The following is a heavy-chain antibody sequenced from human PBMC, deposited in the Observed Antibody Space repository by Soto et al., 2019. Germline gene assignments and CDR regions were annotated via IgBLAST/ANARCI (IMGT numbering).Heavy chain of an antibody. J-gene: IGHJ4*02. D-gene: IGHD5-12*01. CDR2: ISSSSSYI. CDR3: AREGYSGYDRPPDY. V-gene: IGHV3-21*01. Sequence: EVQLVESGGGLVKPGGSLRLSCAASGFTFSSYSMNWVRQAPGKGLEWVSSISSSSSYIYYADSVKGRFTISRDNAKNSLYLQMNSLRADDTAVYYCAREGYSGYDRPPDYWGQGTLVTVSS. CDR1: GFTFSSYS.